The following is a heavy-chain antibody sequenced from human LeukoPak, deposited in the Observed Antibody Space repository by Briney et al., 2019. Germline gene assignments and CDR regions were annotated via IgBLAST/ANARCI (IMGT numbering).Heavy chain of an antibody. Sequence: GGSLRLSCAASGFTFSTYDMSWVGQAPGKGLEWVSTVSGTGGGGSTYYADSVKGRLTISRDNSKNTLYLHMNSLRAEDTAIYYCAKRYSSASSFDYWGRGTLVTVSS. D-gene: IGHD6-19*01. V-gene: IGHV3-23*01. CDR3: AKRYSSASSFDY. CDR2: VSGTGGGGST. CDR1: GFTFSTYD. J-gene: IGHJ4*02.